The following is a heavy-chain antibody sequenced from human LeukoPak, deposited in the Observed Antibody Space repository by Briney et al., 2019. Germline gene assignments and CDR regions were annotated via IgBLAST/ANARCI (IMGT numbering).Heavy chain of an antibody. CDR3: ATYQEEFYFDY. CDR2: IYYSGST. CDR1: GGSISSYY. V-gene: IGHV4-59*08. D-gene: IGHD3-10*01. Sequence: SETLSLTCTVSGGSISSYYWSWIRQPPGKGLEWIGYIYYSGSTNYNPSLKSRVTISVDTSKNQFSLKLSSVTAADTAVHYCATYQEEFYFDYWGQGTLVTVSS. J-gene: IGHJ4*02.